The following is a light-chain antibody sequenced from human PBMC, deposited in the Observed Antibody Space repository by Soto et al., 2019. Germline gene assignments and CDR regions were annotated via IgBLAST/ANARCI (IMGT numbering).Light chain of an antibody. CDR3: QQANSCPYT. V-gene: IGKV1-12*01. Sequence: DIQMTQSPSSMSASVGDRVTITCRASQDISDWLAWYQQKPGRAPKLLIYAASNLQSGVSSRFSGSGSGTDFTLTISSLQPEDFATYFCQQANSCPYTFGQGTKVDIK. CDR2: AAS. J-gene: IGKJ2*01. CDR1: QDISDW.